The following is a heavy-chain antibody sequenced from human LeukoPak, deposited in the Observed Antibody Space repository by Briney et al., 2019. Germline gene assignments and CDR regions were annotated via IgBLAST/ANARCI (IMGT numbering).Heavy chain of an antibody. J-gene: IGHJ4*02. CDR2: ISSSSSTI. CDR1: GFTFSSYS. Sequence: GGSLRLSCAASGFTFSSYSMNWVRQAPGKGLEWVSYISSSSSTIYYADSVKDRFTISRDNAKNSLYLQMNSLRAEDTAVYYCARVPNYWGQGTLVTVSS. CDR3: ARVPNY. V-gene: IGHV3-48*01.